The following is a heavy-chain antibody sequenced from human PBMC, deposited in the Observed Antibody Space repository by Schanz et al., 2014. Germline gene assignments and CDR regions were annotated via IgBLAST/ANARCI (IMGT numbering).Heavy chain of an antibody. V-gene: IGHV3-11*06. Sequence: VQLVESGGGLVKPGGSLRLSCAASGFTFSDFYMSWIRQVPGKGLEWIWYINGRGSDTDYADSVRGRFTISRDNAKNSLYLQMNSLRAEDTAVYYCVRDTDYHFDYWGQGTLVTVSS. D-gene: IGHD4-17*01. J-gene: IGHJ4*02. CDR1: GFTFSDFY. CDR2: INGRGSDT. CDR3: VRDTDYHFDY.